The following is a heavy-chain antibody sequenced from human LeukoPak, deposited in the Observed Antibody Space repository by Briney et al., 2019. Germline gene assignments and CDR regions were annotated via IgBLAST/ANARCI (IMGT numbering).Heavy chain of an antibody. Sequence: SETLSLTCTVSGGSLSLYYWSWMRQPPGKGLEWIGYIYYSGSTYYNPSLKSRVTISVDTSKNQFSLNLSSVTAADTAVYYCARKYSGYDRPYYFDYWGQGTLVTVSS. CDR3: ARKYSGYDRPYYFDY. V-gene: IGHV4-59*08. J-gene: IGHJ4*02. D-gene: IGHD5-12*01. CDR1: GGSLSLYY. CDR2: IYYSGST.